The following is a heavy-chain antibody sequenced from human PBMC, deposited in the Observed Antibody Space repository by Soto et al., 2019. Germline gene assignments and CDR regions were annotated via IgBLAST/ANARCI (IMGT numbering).Heavy chain of an antibody. Sequence: SVKVSCKASGGTFSSYTISWVRQAPGQGLEWMGRIITILGIANYAQKFKGSVTFTAKNSTSTAYLELSSLRSEDTAVYYCARDLDEYSGYDTDYWGQGTLVTVSS. V-gene: IGHV1-69*04. CDR2: IITILGIA. D-gene: IGHD5-12*01. J-gene: IGHJ4*02. CDR3: ARDLDEYSGYDTDY. CDR1: GGTFSSYT.